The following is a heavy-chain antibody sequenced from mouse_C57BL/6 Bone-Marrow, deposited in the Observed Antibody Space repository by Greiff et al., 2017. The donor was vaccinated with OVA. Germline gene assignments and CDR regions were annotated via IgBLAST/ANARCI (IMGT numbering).Heavy chain of an antibody. V-gene: IGHV1-47*01. CDR1: GYTFTTYP. CDR2: FHPYNDDT. J-gene: IGHJ2*01. CDR3: VSTTVGAKEYYFDY. Sequence: QVQLQQSGAELVKPGASVKMSCTASGYTFTTYPIEWMQQNHGKSLEWIGNFHPYNDDTKYNEKFKGKATLTVDKSSSTVYLEISRLTSDDSAVYYCVSTTVGAKEYYFDYWGQGTTLTFSS. D-gene: IGHD1-1*01.